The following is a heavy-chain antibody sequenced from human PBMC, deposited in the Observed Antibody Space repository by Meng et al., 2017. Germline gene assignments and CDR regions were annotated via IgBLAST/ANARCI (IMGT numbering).Heavy chain of an antibody. CDR3: ARICYDSSGDSAYNWFDP. Sequence: LLQSQGHVSLMLSDPLLIPVTISAGSISSSSCSGGWMLRHPGRGSEWSRRIYYWASTYHNPSLMSRVHTLVDESKKQLSLMLSSVIDADAAVYYCARICYDSSGDSAYNWFDPWGQGTLVTVSS. CDR1: AGSISSSSCS. J-gene: IGHJ5*02. CDR2: IYYWAST. V-gene: IGHV4-39*07. D-gene: IGHD3-22*01.